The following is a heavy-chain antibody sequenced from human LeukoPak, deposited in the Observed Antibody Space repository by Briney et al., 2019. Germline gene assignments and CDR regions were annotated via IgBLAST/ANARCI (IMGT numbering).Heavy chain of an antibody. CDR3: LYGGNSGDWVY. Sequence: SETLSLTCTVSGGSISSYYWSWIRQPPGKGLEWIGEINHSGSTNYNPSLKSRVTISVDTSKNQFSLKLSSVTAADTAVYYCLYGGNSGDWVYWGQGTLVTVSS. J-gene: IGHJ4*02. CDR1: GGSISSYY. D-gene: IGHD4-23*01. CDR2: INHSGST. V-gene: IGHV4-59*08.